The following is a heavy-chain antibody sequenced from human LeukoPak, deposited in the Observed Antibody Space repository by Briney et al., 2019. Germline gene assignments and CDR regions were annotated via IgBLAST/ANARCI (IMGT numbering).Heavy chain of an antibody. CDR1: GFTFSSYA. D-gene: IGHD3-10*01. V-gene: IGHV3-64*01. Sequence: GVLRLSCAASGFTFSSYAMHWVRQAPGKGLEYVSAIGASGDSTYYANSVKGRFTISRDNSKNTLYLQMGSLRAEDMAVYYCAKGHGSGSYYNMSPLGYWGQGTLVTVSS. CDR3: AKGHGSGSYYNMSPLGY. J-gene: IGHJ4*02. CDR2: IGASGDST.